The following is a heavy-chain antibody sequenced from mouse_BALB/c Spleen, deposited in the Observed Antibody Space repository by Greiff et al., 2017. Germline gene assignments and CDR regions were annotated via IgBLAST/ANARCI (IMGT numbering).Heavy chain of an antibody. D-gene: IGHD1-1*01. V-gene: IGHV5-17*02. CDR1: GFTFSSFG. Sequence: EVKLMESGGGLVQPGGSRKLSCAASGFTFSSFGMHWVRQAPEKGLEWVAYISSGSSTIYYADTVKGRFTISRDNPKNTLFLQMTSLRSEDTAMYYCARGRDYYGSTLYYAMDYWGQGTSVTVSS. CDR2: ISSGSSTI. CDR3: ARGRDYYGSTLYYAMDY. J-gene: IGHJ4*01.